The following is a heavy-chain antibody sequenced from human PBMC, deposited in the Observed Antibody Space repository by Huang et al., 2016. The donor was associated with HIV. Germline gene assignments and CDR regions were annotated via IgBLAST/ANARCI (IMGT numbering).Heavy chain of an antibody. J-gene: IGHJ4*02. D-gene: IGHD1-20*01. CDR1: GFTFSSYG. Sequence: QVQLVESGGGVVQPGRSLRLSCAVSGFTFSSYGMHWVRQAPGKGLEWVAVFSYDGNEKDYADSVKGRFTISRDNFKNTLYLQMNSLRDEDTSVYYCVKDRARWLLYNFDYWGQGTLVTVSS. CDR2: FSYDGNEK. CDR3: VKDRARWLLYNFDY. V-gene: IGHV3-30*18.